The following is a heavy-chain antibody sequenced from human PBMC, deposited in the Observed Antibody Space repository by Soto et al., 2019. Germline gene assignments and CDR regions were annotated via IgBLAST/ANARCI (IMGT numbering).Heavy chain of an antibody. Sequence: GASVKVSCKASGGTFSSYAISWVRQAPGQGLEWMGGIIPLFGTAKYAQKFQGRITITADESTSTAYMELSSLRSEDTAVHYCARAVEMATIFAFDIWGQGTMVTVSS. CDR1: GGTFSSYA. CDR3: ARAVEMATIFAFDI. J-gene: IGHJ3*02. D-gene: IGHD2-21*01. V-gene: IGHV1-69*13. CDR2: IIPLFGTA.